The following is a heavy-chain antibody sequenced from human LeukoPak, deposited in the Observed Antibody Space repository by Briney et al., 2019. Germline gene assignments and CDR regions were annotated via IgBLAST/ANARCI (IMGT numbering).Heavy chain of an antibody. CDR1: GGSISSYY. CDR2: IYTSGST. D-gene: IGHD3-22*01. J-gene: IGHJ3*02. V-gene: IGHV4-4*07. CDR3: ARSYYYDSSGYSGAFDI. Sequence: SETLSLTCTVSGGSISSYYWSWIRQPAGKGLEWIGRIYTSGSTNYNPSLKSRVTMSVDTSKNQFSLKLSSVTAADTAVYYCARSYYYDSSGYSGAFDIWGQGTMVTVSS.